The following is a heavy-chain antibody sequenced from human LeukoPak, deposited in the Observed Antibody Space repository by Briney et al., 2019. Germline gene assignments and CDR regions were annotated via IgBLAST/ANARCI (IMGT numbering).Heavy chain of an antibody. V-gene: IGHV3-21*01. CDR3: ETDDGAGRGF. Sequence: GGSLRLSCTASGFTFSRYSMNWVRQAPGKGLEWISSISTGSTYINYADSVKGRFTISRDNAKNSLFLQLNSLSAEDTAVYYCETDDGAGRGFWGQGTLVAVSS. J-gene: IGHJ4*02. CDR2: ISTGSTYI. D-gene: IGHD4/OR15-4a*01. CDR1: GFTFSRYS.